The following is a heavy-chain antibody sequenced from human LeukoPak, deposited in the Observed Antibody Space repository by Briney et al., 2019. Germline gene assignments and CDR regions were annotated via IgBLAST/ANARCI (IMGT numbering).Heavy chain of an antibody. Sequence: SETLSLTCTVSGGPISSSSYYWGWIRQPPGEGLEWIGSIYYSGSTYYNPSLKSRVTISVDTSKNQFSLKLSSVTAADTAVYFCATSDVTDDDFFHYWGQGTLVTVSS. CDR2: IYYSGST. J-gene: IGHJ4*02. CDR1: GGPISSSSYY. V-gene: IGHV4-39*07. D-gene: IGHD4-17*01. CDR3: ATSDVTDDDFFHY.